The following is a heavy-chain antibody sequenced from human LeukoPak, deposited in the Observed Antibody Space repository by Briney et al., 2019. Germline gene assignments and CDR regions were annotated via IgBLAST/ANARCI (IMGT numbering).Heavy chain of an antibody. D-gene: IGHD3-3*01. Sequence: ASLKVSCRASRYTFTGYYMHWVRQAPGQGLEWMGRINPKSGGTNYAQRFQGRVTMTRDTFISTAYMELSRLRSDDTAVYYCARELGNNWSLDYWGQGTLVTVSS. CDR1: RYTFTGYY. J-gene: IGHJ4*02. CDR2: INPKSGGT. CDR3: ARELGNNWSLDY. V-gene: IGHV1-2*06.